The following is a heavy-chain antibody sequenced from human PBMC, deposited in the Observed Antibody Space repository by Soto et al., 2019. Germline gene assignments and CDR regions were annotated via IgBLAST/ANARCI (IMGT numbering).Heavy chain of an antibody. Sequence: QVQLVESGGGVVQPGRSLRLSCAAFRFTFDDYSMHWVRQAPGKGLEWVALISYEGSNKYYADSVKGRFTISMDNAKNTPFLEVISLRTEGTARYYCALPHIQSPGNDGFDIRGQSTMVAVSS. CDR2: ISYEGSNK. V-gene: IGHV3-30-3*01. CDR1: RFTFDDYS. J-gene: IGHJ3*02. CDR3: ALPHIQSPGNDGFDI.